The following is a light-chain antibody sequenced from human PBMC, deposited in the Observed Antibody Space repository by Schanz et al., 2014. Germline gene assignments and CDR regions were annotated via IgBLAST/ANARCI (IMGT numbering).Light chain of an antibody. CDR3: QQ. J-gene: IGKJ2*01. V-gene: IGKV1-5*01. CDR1: QSISSW. Sequence: DIQMTQSPSTLSASVGDRVTITCRASQSISSWLAWYQQKPGKAPKLLIYDASSLESGVPSRFSGSGSGTEFTLTISSLQPDDFATYYCQQFGQGTKLEIK. CDR2: DAS.